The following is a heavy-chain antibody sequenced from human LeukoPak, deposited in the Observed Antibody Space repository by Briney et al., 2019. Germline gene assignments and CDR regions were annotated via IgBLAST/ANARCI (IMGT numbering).Heavy chain of an antibody. CDR3: ATGYSSCPGIDY. Sequence: GASVKLSCTASGYTFTGYYMHWVRQPPGQGLEWMGWINPNSGGTNYAQKFQGRVTMTRDTSISTAYMELSRLRSDDTAVYYCATGYSSCPGIDYWGQGTLVTVSS. V-gene: IGHV1-2*02. J-gene: IGHJ4*02. CDR2: INPNSGGT. CDR1: GYTFTGYY. D-gene: IGHD6-19*01.